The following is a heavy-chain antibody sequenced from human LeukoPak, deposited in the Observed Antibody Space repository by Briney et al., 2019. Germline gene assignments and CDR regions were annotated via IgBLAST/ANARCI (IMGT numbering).Heavy chain of an antibody. CDR3: ASLLAGGSYGDAFDI. Sequence: GGSLRLSCAASGFTFSSYSMNWVRRAPGKGLEWVSSISSSSSYIYYADSVKGRFTISRDNAKNSLYLQMNSLRAEDTAVYYCASLLAGGSYGDAFDIWGQGTMVTVSS. V-gene: IGHV3-21*01. J-gene: IGHJ3*02. CDR2: ISSSSSYI. CDR1: GFTFSSYS. D-gene: IGHD1-26*01.